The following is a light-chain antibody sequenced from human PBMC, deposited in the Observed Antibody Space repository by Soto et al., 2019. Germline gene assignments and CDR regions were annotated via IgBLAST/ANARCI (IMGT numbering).Light chain of an antibody. J-gene: IGKJ4*01. CDR1: QSVRSNY. Sequence: EIVLTQSPDTLSLSPGERATLSCRASQSVRSNYLAWYQHKPSQASWFLIFDASSRATGIPDRFSGSGSGTDFTLTISRLEPEEFAVYYCQQYGSSPLTFGGGTKVDIK. CDR3: QQYGSSPLT. V-gene: IGKV3-20*01. CDR2: DAS.